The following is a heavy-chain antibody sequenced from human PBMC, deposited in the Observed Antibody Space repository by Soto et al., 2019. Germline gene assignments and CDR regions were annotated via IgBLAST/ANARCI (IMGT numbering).Heavy chain of an antibody. CDR2: ISSSSSYI. Sequence: EVQLVESGGGLVKPGGSLRLSCAASGFTFSSYSMNWVRQAPGKGLEWVSSISSSSSYIYYADSVKGRFTISRDNAKNSLYLQMNSLRAEDTAVYYCATDYDQYDYGDYGYFDLWGRGTLVTVSS. V-gene: IGHV3-21*01. CDR1: GFTFSSYS. D-gene: IGHD4-17*01. J-gene: IGHJ2*01. CDR3: ATDYDQYDYGDYGYFDL.